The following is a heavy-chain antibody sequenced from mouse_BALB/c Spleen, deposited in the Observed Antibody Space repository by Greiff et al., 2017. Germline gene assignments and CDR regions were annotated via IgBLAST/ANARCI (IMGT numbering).Heavy chain of an antibody. V-gene: IGHV5-6*01. CDR3: ARHSYYYGSSEYFDV. Sequence: EVQGVESGGDLVKPGGSLKLSCAASGFTFSSYGMSWVRQTPDKRLEWVATISSGGSYTYYPDSVKGRFTISRDNAKNTLYLQMSSLKSEDTAMYYCARHSYYYGSSEYFDVWGAGTTVTVSS. D-gene: IGHD1-1*01. J-gene: IGHJ1*01. CDR1: GFTFSSYG. CDR2: ISSGGSYT.